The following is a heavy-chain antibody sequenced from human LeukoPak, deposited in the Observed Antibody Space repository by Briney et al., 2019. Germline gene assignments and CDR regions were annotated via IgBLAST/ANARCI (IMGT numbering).Heavy chain of an antibody. CDR3: AKDRTSSPGAY. J-gene: IGHJ4*02. CDR1: GFTFSNSA. Sequence: GGSLRLSCAASGFTFSNSAMSWARQAPGKGREWVSGISGSGGSTYYAESVKGRFTISRDNSKNTLYLQMNSLRAEDTAVYYCAKDRTSSPGAYWGQGTLVTVSS. V-gene: IGHV3-23*01. CDR2: ISGSGGST. D-gene: IGHD6-6*01.